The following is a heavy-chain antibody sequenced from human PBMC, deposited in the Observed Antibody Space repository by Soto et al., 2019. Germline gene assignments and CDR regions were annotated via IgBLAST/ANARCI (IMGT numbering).Heavy chain of an antibody. CDR2: ISSSSSTI. CDR1: GFTFSSYS. J-gene: IGHJ2*01. D-gene: IGHD2-15*01. Sequence: EVQLVESGGGLVQPGGSLRLSCAASGFTFSSYSMNWVRQAPGKGLEWVSYISSSSSTIYYADSVKGRFTISRDNAKNSLYLQMNSLRAEDTAVYYCARDQDVVVVAAIPRYFDLWCRGTLVTVSA. V-gene: IGHV3-48*01. CDR3: ARDQDVVVVAAIPRYFDL.